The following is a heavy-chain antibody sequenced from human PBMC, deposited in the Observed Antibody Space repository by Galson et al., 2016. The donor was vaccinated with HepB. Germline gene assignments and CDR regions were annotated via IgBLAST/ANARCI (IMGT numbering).Heavy chain of an antibody. D-gene: IGHD5-18*01. Sequence: PALVKPTQTLTLTCTFSGLSLRTSGEGVAWIRQPPGKALEWLALVYWNDDKRYSPTLKSRLTITKDTSRNLVVLRMTNMEPVATATYDCTHQSRGYNYGYVRWGQGTLVTVSS. V-gene: IGHV2-5*01. CDR1: GLSLRTSGEG. CDR3: THQSRGYNYGYVR. CDR2: VYWNDDK. J-gene: IGHJ4*02.